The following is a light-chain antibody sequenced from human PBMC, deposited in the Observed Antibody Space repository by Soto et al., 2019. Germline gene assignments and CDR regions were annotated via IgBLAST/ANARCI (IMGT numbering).Light chain of an antibody. CDR1: SSNLGSGF. J-gene: IGLJ3*02. V-gene: IGLV1-51*01. Sequence: QSVLTQPPSVSGAPGQRVTISCTGSSSNLGSGFDVQWYQQLPGTAPKLLIYDNNKRPSGIPDRFSGSKSGTSATLGITGLQTGDEADYYCGTWDSSLSAGGVFGGGTKLTVL. CDR2: DNN. CDR3: GTWDSSLSAGGV.